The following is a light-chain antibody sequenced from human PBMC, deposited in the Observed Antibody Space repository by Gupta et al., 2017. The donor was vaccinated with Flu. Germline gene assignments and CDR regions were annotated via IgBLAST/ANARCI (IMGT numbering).Light chain of an antibody. CDR1: SSNIGNNY. CDR3: GTWDSSLSAVV. V-gene: IGLV1-51*01. Sequence: KVTISCSGSSSNIGNNYVSWYHHLPGTAPKLLIYDHTNRPSGIPDRFSCSKSCTSATLGITGLQTGDEADYYCGTWDSSLSAVVFGGGTKLTVL. CDR2: DHT. J-gene: IGLJ2*01.